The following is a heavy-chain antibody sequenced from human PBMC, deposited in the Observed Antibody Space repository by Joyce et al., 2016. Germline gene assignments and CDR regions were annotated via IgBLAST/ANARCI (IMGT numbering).Heavy chain of an antibody. D-gene: IGHD3-22*01. CDR1: GFTFSSYA. V-gene: IGHV3-30-3*01. Sequence: QVQLVESGGGVVQPGRSLRLSCAASGFTFSSYAMHWVRQVPGKGLELVAVISYNGNIKYCAESVKGRFTISRYNSKYTLYVQINSLKAEDTAGYYCTRDDNCYGSRNDAFDIWGQGTLVAVSS. CDR3: TRDDNCYGSRNDAFDI. CDR2: ISYNGNIK. J-gene: IGHJ3*02.